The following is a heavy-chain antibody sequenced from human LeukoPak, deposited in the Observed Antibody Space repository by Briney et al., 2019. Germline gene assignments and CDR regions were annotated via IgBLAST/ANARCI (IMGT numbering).Heavy chain of an antibody. CDR2: INPSGGST. CDR3: ARWPIGGVDY. CDR1: GGTFSSYA. V-gene: IGHV1-46*01. J-gene: IGHJ4*02. D-gene: IGHD3-16*01. Sequence: ASVKVSCKASGGTFSSYAISWVRQAPGQGLEWMGIINPSGGSTSYAQKFQGRVTMTRDTSTSTAYMELSSLRSEDTAVYYCARWPIGGVDYWGQGTLVTVSS.